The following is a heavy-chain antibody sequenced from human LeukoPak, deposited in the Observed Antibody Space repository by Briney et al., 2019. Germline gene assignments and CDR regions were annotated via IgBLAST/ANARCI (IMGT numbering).Heavy chain of an antibody. CDR3: AKADSEYSYGYDY. J-gene: IGHJ4*02. CDR2: IRYDGSSK. D-gene: IGHD5-18*01. CDR1: GFTFNSYG. Sequence: PGGSLRLSCAASGFTFNSYGIHWVRQAPGKGLEWVAFIRYDGSSKYYVDSVKGRFTISRDNSKNTLYLQMNSLRAEDTAVYYCAKADSEYSYGYDYWGQGTLVTVSS. V-gene: IGHV3-30*02.